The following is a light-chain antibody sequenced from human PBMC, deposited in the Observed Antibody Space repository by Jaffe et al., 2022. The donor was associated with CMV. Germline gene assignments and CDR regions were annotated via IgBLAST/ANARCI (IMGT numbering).Light chain of an antibody. Sequence: QSVVTQSPSVSAAPGQRVTISCTGSDSNIGAGYGVHWYQQVPGTAPKLLISGNNNRPAGVPDRFSASKSGTSASLAVTGLQADDEGYYYCQSYDGRLRRWVFGGGTKLTVL. V-gene: IGLV1-40*02. CDR2: GNN. CDR1: DSNIGAGYG. J-gene: IGLJ3*02. CDR3: QSYDGRLRRWV.